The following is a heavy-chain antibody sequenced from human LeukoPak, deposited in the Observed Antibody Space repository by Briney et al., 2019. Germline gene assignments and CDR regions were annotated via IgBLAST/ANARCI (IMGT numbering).Heavy chain of an antibody. CDR3: ARADPHTYGYFQRY. Sequence: SETLSLTCTVSGGSISSYYWTWIRQPPGKGLEWIGYIYYSGSTNYNPSLKSRVTISADTSKNQFSLKLSSVTAADTAVYYCARADPHTYGYFQRYWGQGTLVSVSS. D-gene: IGHD5-18*01. J-gene: IGHJ4*02. CDR1: GGSISSYY. V-gene: IGHV4-59*01. CDR2: IYYSGST.